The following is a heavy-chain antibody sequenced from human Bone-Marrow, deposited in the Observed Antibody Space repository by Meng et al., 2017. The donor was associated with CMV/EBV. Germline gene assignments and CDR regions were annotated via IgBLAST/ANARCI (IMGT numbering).Heavy chain of an antibody. D-gene: IGHD2-15*01. CDR1: GFSFSSRG. J-gene: IGHJ5*02. CDR3: ARDRAAPTAWWFDP. CDR2: IWYDGSNK. Sequence: ASGFSFSSRGMHWVRQAPGKGLEWVAIIWYDGSNKYYADSVKGRFTISRDNSKNTLYLEMNSLRGEDTAVYYCARDRAAPTAWWFDPWGQGTLVTVSS. V-gene: IGHV3-33*01.